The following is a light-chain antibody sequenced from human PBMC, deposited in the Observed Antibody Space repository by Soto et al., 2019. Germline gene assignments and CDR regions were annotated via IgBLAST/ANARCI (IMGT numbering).Light chain of an antibody. CDR3: SSYAGSNNFV. V-gene: IGLV2-8*01. J-gene: IGLJ2*01. CDR2: EVT. Sequence: QSVLTQPPSASGSPGQSVTISCTGTSSDVGGYNYVSWYQQHPGKAPKLMIYEVTKRPSGVPDRFSGSKSGSTASLTVSGLQAEDEADYYCSSYAGSNNFVFGGGTKSPS. CDR1: SSDVGGYNY.